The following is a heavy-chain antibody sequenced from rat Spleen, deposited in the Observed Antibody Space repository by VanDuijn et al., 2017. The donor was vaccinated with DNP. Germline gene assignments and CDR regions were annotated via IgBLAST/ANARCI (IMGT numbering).Heavy chain of an antibody. CDR3: ATPPYYSSYIFAY. CDR1: GFTFSDYN. Sequence: EVQLVESGGGLVQPGRSLKLSCAASGFTFSDYNMAWVRQAPKKGLEWVATIIYDGSRTYYRDSVKGRFTISRDNAKSTLYLQMDSLRSEDTATYYCATPPYYSSYIFAYWGQGTLVTVSS. V-gene: IGHV5S10*01. D-gene: IGHD1-2*01. CDR2: IIYDGSRT. J-gene: IGHJ3*01.